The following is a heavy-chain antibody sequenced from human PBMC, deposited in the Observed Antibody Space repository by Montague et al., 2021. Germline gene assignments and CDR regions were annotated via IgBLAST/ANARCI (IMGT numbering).Heavy chain of an antibody. D-gene: IGHD1-26*01. V-gene: IGHV4-39*01. CDR1: GGSISSSSYY. J-gene: IGHJ6*02. CDR3: ARRGIVGGGQKGYFYAMDV. CDR2: IYYSGST. Sequence: SETLSLTCTVSGGSISSSSYYWGWIRQPPGKGLEWIGSIYYSGSTYYNPSLKSRVTISVDTSKNQFSLKLSSVTAADTAVYYCARRGIVGGGQKGYFYAMDVWGQGTTVIVSS.